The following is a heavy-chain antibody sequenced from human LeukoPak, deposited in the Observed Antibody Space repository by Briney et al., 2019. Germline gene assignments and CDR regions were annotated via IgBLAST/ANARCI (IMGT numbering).Heavy chain of an antibody. CDR2: INHGGSS. J-gene: IGHJ4*02. D-gene: IGHD1-1*01. CDR3: ARRIVGTMSDF. CDR1: GGSVSSTYY. Sequence: KPSETLSLTCTVSGGSVSSTYYWGWIRQPPGEGLEWIGSINHGGSSYYNPSLMSRVTISGDTSKNQFSLRLSSVTAADTAVYHCARRIVGTMSDFWGQGILVTVSS. V-gene: IGHV4-39*01.